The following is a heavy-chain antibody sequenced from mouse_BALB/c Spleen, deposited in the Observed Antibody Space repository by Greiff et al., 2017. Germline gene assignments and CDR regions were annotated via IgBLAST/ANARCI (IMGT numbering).Heavy chain of an antibody. CDR3: GAYDYDGYYYAMDY. CDR1: GYSITSDYA. D-gene: IGHD2-4*01. CDR2: ISYSGST. V-gene: IGHV3-2*02. J-gene: IGHJ4*01. Sequence: EVQLVESGPGLVKPSQSLSLTCTVTGYSITSDYAWNWIRQFPGNKLEWMGYISYSGSTSYNPSLKSRISITRDTSKNQFFLQLNSVTTEDTATYYCGAYDYDGYYYAMDYGGQGTSVTVSS.